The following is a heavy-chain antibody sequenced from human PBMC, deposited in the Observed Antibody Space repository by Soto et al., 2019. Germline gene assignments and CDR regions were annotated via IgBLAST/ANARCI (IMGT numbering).Heavy chain of an antibody. CDR1: GGTFSSYT. D-gene: IGHD3-10*01. CDR3: ARDHSYGSGSPTTQNFDY. CDR2: IITILGIA. V-gene: IGHV1-69*04. J-gene: IGHJ4*02. Sequence: ASVKVSCKASGGTFSSYTISWVRQAPGQGLEWMGRIITILGIANYAQKFRGRVTITADKSTSTAYMELSSLRSEDTAVYYCARDHSYGSGSPTTQNFDYWGQGTLVTVSS.